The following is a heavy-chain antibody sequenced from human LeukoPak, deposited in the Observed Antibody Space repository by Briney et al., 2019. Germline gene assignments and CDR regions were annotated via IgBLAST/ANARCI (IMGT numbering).Heavy chain of an antibody. CDR3: ARDKAAAGNGAFDI. CDR1: GFTFSNYW. D-gene: IGHD6-13*01. Sequence: PGGSLRLSCEGSGFTFSNYWMTWVRQAPGKGLEWVANIKPNGVEKHYVDSVEGRFTISRDNAKNLLYLEMNSLKAEDTAVYYCARDKAAAGNGAFDIWGQGTMVTVSS. CDR2: IKPNGVEK. V-gene: IGHV3-7*01. J-gene: IGHJ3*02.